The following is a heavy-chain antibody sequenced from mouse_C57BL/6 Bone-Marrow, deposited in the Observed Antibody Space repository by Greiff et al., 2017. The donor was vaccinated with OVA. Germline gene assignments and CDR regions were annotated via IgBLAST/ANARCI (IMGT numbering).Heavy chain of an antibody. CDR1: GYTFTSYT. V-gene: IGHV1-4*01. J-gene: IGHJ3*01. CDR3: ARCGYDPWFAY. CDR2: INPSSGYT. Sequence: VQVVESGAELARPGASVKMSCKASGYTFTSYTMHWVKQRPGQGLEWIGYINPSSGYTKYNQKFKDKATLTADKSSSTAYMQLSSLTSEDSAVYYCARCGYDPWFAYWGQGTLVTVSA. D-gene: IGHD2-2*01.